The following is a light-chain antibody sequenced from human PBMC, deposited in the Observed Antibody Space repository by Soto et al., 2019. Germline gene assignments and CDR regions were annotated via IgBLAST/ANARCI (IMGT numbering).Light chain of an antibody. J-gene: IGKJ2*01. V-gene: IGKV3-15*01. CDR2: GAS. Sequence: EIVMTQSPASLSVSPGDGATLSCRASQSVASNVAWYQQKPGQGPRLLIHGASTRAVGVPARFSGSGSGTDVTLTISRLQSEDFAVYYCQQYHNLPPQYTFGQGAKLQIK. CDR3: QQYHNLPPQYT. CDR1: QSVASN.